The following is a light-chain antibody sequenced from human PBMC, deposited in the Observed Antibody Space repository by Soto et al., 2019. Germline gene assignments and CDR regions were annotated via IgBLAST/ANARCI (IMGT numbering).Light chain of an antibody. CDR1: QGISSY. CDR2: AAS. J-gene: IGKJ1*01. Sequence: AIRMTQSPSSFSACKGDRVTITCRASQGISSYLAWYQQKPGKAPKLLIYAASTLQSGVPSRFSGSGSGTDFTLTISCLQSEDFATYYCQQYYSYPRTFGQGTKVEIK. CDR3: QQYYSYPRT. V-gene: IGKV1-8*01.